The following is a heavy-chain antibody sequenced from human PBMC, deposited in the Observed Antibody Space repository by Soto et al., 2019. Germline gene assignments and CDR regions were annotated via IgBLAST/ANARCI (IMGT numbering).Heavy chain of an antibody. Sequence: EVQLLESGGGLVQPGGSLRLSCAASGFTFSSYAMRWVRQAPVKGLEWDSAISGSGGSTYYADSVKGRFTISRDNSKNTLYLQMNSLRAEDTAVYYCARRGSGSYYGYWGQGTLVTVSS. CDR3: ARRGSGSYYGY. CDR2: ISGSGGST. CDR1: GFTFSSYA. D-gene: IGHD1-26*01. V-gene: IGHV3-23*01. J-gene: IGHJ4*02.